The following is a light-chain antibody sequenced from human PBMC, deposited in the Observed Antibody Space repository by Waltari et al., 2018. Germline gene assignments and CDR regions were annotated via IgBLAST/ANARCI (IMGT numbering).Light chain of an antibody. CDR2: DAS. J-gene: IGKJ4*01. CDR3: QQRSNWPPV. V-gene: IGKV3-11*01. CDR1: QSVSSY. Sequence: EIVLTQSPATLSLSPGERATLSCRASQSVSSYLACYQQKPGKAPRLLIYDASNRATGIPARFSGSGSGTDFTLTISSLEPEDFAVYYCQQRSNWPPVFGGGTKVEIK.